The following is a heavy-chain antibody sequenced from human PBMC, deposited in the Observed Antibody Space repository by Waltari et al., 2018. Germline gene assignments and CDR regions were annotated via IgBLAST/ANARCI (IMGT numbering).Heavy chain of an antibody. J-gene: IGHJ4*02. CDR3: AAGAIVVVTAIFDY. Sequence: QVQLVQSGAEVKKPGASVKVSCKVSGYTLTELSMHWVRQAPGKGLEWMGGVDPEDGETIYAQKCQGRVTMTEDTSTDTAYMELSSLRSEDTAVYYCAAGAIVVVTAIFDYWGQGTLVTVSS. D-gene: IGHD2-21*02. V-gene: IGHV1-24*01. CDR1: GYTLTELS. CDR2: VDPEDGET.